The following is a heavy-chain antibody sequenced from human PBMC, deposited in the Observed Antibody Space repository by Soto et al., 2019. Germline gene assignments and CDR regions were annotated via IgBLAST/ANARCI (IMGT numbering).Heavy chain of an antibody. CDR2: IYYSGST. V-gene: IGHV4-39*01. CDR3: ARIYYDSVFDY. J-gene: IGHJ4*02. D-gene: IGHD3-22*01. CDR1: GGSSSSSSYY. Sequence: ETLSLTCTVSGGSSSSSSYYWGWIRQPPGKGLEWIGSIYYSGSTYYNPSLKSRVTISVDTSKNQFSLKLSSVTAADTAVYYCARIYYDSVFDYWGQGTLVTVSS.